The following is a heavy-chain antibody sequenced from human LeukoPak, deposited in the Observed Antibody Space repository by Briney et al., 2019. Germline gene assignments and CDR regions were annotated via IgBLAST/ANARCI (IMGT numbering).Heavy chain of an antibody. CDR3: ARPGFPHPVAVNPLDY. CDR1: GYTFINYA. V-gene: IGHV1-3*01. D-gene: IGHD6-19*01. Sequence: ASVTVSCKASGYTFINYALHWVRLAPGQRLEWMGWINAASGDTEYSQNFQGRVTITRDTSASTAYMELSRLRSEDTAVYYCARPGFPHPVAVNPLDYWGQGTLVTVST. J-gene: IGHJ4*02. CDR2: INAASGDT.